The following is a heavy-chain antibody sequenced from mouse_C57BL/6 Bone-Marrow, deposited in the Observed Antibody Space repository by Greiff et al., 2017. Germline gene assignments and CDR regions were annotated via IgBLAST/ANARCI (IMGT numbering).Heavy chain of an antibody. Sequence: EVMLVESGAELVRPGASVKLSCTASGFNIKDDYMHWVKQRPEQGLEWIGWIDPENGDTEYASKFQGKATITADTSSNTAYRQLSSLTSEDTAVYYCTPYYSLDYWGQGTTLTVSS. J-gene: IGHJ2*01. V-gene: IGHV14-4*01. CDR1: GFNIKDDY. D-gene: IGHD2-12*01. CDR3: TPYYSLDY. CDR2: IDPENGDT.